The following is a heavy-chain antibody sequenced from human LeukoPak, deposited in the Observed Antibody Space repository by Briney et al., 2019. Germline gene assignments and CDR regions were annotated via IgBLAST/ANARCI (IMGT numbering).Heavy chain of an antibody. Sequence: ASVKVSCKASGGTFSSYATSWVRQAPGQGLEWMGGIIPIFGTANYAQKFQGRVTITADESTSTAYMELSSLRSEDTSVYYCARDSHDYTSSWGQGTLVTVSS. CDR3: ARDSHDYTSS. V-gene: IGHV1-69*01. J-gene: IGHJ4*02. CDR2: IIPIFGTA. CDR1: GGTFSSYA. D-gene: IGHD2-2*02.